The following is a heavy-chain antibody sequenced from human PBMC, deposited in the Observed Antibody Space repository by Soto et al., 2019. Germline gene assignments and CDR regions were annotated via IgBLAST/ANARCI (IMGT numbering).Heavy chain of an antibody. CDR3: ARGPSASAPLSDWYFDL. J-gene: IGHJ2*01. Sequence: EVQLVESGGGLVQPGGSPRLSCAASGFTFSSYSVNWVRQAPGKGLEWISYISSNTWTIYYADAVKGRFTISRDNAKNSLYLQMNSLRDGDTAVYYCARGPSASAPLSDWYFDLWGRGTLVTVSS. V-gene: IGHV3-48*02. CDR2: ISSNTWTI. CDR1: GFTFSSYS.